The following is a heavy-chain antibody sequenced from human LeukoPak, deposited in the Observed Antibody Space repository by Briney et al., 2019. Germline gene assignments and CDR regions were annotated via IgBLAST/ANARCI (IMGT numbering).Heavy chain of an antibody. CDR3: AKDGDYYGSGSYPNWFDP. J-gene: IGHJ5*02. V-gene: IGHV3-9*01. CDR2: ISWNSGSI. Sequence: GGSLRLSCAASGFTFDDYAMHWVRQAPGKGLEWVSGISWNSGSIGYADSVKGRFTISRDNAKNSLYLQMNSLRAEDTALYYCAKDGDYYGSGSYPNWFDPWGQGTLVTVSS. D-gene: IGHD3-10*01. CDR1: GFTFDDYA.